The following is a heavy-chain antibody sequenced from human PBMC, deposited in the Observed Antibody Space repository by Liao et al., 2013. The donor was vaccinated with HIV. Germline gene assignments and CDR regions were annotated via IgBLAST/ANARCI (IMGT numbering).Heavy chain of an antibody. CDR3: ARDRRVIAVAGPYYYYYMDV. J-gene: IGHJ6*03. V-gene: IGHV4-39*07. CDR1: GGSIRSSSYY. CDR2: INHSGDF. Sequence: QLQLQESGPGLVKPSETLSLTCTVSGGSIRSSSYYWGWIRQPPGKGLEWIGEINHSGDFNCRPSLKSRVSLSVAASENQFSLKLTSVTAADTAVYYCARDRRVIAVAGPYYYYYMDVWGKGTTVTVSS. D-gene: IGHD6-19*01.